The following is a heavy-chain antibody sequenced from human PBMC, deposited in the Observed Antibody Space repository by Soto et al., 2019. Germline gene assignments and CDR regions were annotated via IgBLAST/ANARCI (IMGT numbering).Heavy chain of an antibody. J-gene: IGHJ4*02. Sequence: PSETLSLTCSVSGGSVSNKTYYWSGIRRPPGKRLEWIGYVYYSGTTNYNPSLKSRVTISVDLSKNQFSLRLSSVTTADTALYYCARTTAVPNTLRSRYFFDYWGQGTLVTVSS. V-gene: IGHV4-61*01. CDR2: VYYSGTT. CDR1: GGSVSNKTYY. D-gene: IGHD4-17*01. CDR3: ARTTAVPNTLRSRYFFDY.